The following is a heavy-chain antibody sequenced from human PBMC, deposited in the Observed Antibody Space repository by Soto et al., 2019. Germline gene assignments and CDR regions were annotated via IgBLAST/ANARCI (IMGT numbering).Heavy chain of an antibody. CDR2: IYWDDDK. D-gene: IGHD3-3*01. J-gene: IGHJ6*02. CDR1: GFSLSTSGLG. CDR3: AHCSDFWSGHCGGLDL. V-gene: IGHV2-5*02. Sequence: QITLKESGPTLVKPTQTLTLTCTFSGFSLSTSGLGVGWIRQPPGKALEWLALIYWDDDKRYSPSLKSRLTATKATSKSHVVRTMTNIDPVDTATYYCAHCSDFWSGHCGGLDLWGQGTTITVSS.